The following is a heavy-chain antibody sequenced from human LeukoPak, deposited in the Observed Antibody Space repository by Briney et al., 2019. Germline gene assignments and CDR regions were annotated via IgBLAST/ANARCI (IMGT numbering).Heavy chain of an antibody. J-gene: IGHJ6*03. CDR2: IYPGDSDT. CDR1: GFKFTNYF. Sequence: GESLKISCKGFGFKFTNYFIGWVRQMPGKGLEWMGIIYPGDSDTRYSPSFQGQVTISADKSISTAYLQWSSLKASDTAMYYCARQSGSYKYYYYYMDVWGKGTTVTISS. D-gene: IGHD3-10*01. CDR3: ARQSGSYKYYYYYMDV. V-gene: IGHV5-51*01.